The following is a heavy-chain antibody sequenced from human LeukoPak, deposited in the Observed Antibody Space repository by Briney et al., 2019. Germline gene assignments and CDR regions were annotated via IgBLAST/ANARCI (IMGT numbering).Heavy chain of an antibody. CDR1: GGFISGYY. CDR2: IYYSGST. D-gene: IGHD1-26*01. V-gene: IGHV4-59*01. J-gene: IGHJ4*02. Sequence: PSETLSLTCIVSGGFISGYYWNWMRKSPGKGLEWIGYIYYSGSTDYNPPLNSRVTISVDMSKNQFALKLGSVTAADTAVYYCARGEYSGKYFLFDFWGQGILVTVSS. CDR3: ARGEYSGKYFLFDF.